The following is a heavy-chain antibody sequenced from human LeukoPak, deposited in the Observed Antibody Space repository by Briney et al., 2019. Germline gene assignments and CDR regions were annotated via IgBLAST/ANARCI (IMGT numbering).Heavy chain of an antibody. V-gene: IGHV3-30*02. Sequence: GSLRLSCAASGFTFSNYGMHWVRQAPGKGLEWVATIRYDDGNTKNYADSVKGRFTISRDNSQNTLYLQMNDLRAEDTVVYYRAKSPYYDFWPFDYWGQGTLVTVSS. D-gene: IGHD3-3*01. CDR3: AKSPYYDFWPFDY. J-gene: IGHJ4*02. CDR1: GFTFSNYG. CDR2: IRYDDGNTK.